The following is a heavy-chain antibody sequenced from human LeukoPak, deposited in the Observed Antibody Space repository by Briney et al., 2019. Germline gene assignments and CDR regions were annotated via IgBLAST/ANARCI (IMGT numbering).Heavy chain of an antibody. CDR2: IYYSGST. J-gene: IGHJ4*02. D-gene: IGHD1-26*01. Sequence: SETLSLTCTVSGGSISSFYWSWIRPPPGKGLEWIGYIYYSGSTNYNPSLKSRVTISVDTSKNQFSLKLSSVTAADTAIYYCAKYGSYHDYWGQGTLVTVSS. V-gene: IGHV4-59*01. CDR3: AKYGSYHDY. CDR1: GGSISSFY.